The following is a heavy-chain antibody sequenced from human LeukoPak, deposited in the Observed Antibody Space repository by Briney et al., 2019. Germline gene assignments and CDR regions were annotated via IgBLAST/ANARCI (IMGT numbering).Heavy chain of an antibody. D-gene: IGHD6-25*01. CDR3: ARPKDYSSAGEYYFDY. V-gene: IGHV5-51*01. CDR2: IYPGDSDT. Sequence: GESLKISGKGSGSSFTNYWIGWARQMPGKGLEWLGIIYPGDSDTRYSPSFQGQVTISADKSISTPYLQWSSLKASDTAMYYCARPKDYSSAGEYYFDYWRQGTLVTVSS. J-gene: IGHJ4*02. CDR1: GSSFTNYW.